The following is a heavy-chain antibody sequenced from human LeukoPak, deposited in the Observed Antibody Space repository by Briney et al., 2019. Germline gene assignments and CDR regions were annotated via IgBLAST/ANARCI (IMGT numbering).Heavy chain of an antibody. J-gene: IGHJ4*02. CDR2: IYYSGST. CDR1: GGSISSYY. CDR3: ARVFSDYGYFDY. Sequence: SETLSLTCTVSGGSISSYYWSWIRQPPGKGLEWIGYIYYSGSTNYNPSLKSRVTISVDTSKNQFSLKLGSVTAADTAVYYCARVFSDYGYFDYWGQGTLVTVSS. V-gene: IGHV4-59*01. D-gene: IGHD4-17*01.